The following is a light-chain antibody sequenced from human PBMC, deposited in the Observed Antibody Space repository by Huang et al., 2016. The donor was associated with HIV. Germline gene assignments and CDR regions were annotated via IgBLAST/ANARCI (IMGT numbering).Light chain of an antibody. CDR2: DTS. CDR3: QQRSDWPLT. V-gene: IGKV3-11*01. J-gene: IGKJ4*01. Sequence: EIVLTQSPATLSLSPGESAALFCRASHSLGGNLAWYQQSPGQVPRLLIYDTSYRATGIPARFTGSGSGTEYTLTIRGLEPEDFAVYYCQQRSDWPLTFGGGTKVDIK. CDR1: HSLGGN.